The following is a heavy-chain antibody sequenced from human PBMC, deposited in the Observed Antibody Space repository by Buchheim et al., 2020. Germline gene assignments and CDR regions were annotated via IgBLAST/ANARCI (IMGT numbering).Heavy chain of an antibody. CDR2: VSNNGNNI. CDR3: ARDRTGLYYFDS. V-gene: IGHV3-21*01. D-gene: IGHD2-8*02. Sequence: EVQLVESGGGLVKPGGSLRLSCAASGFAFRNYHMAWVRQAPGKGLEWVSYVSNNGNNILCSDSVKGRFTISRDNAKNSLYLQMDNLRAEDTAVYYCARDRTGLYYFDSWGQGTL. J-gene: IGHJ4*02. CDR1: GFAFRNYH.